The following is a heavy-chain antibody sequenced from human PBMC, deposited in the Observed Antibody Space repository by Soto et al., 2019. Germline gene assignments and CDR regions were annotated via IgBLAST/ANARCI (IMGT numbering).Heavy chain of an antibody. CDR2: IYDSGST. J-gene: IGHJ5*02. Sequence: QVQLQESGPGLVKPSQTLSLTCTVSGGSISSGGYYWSWIRQHPGKGLEWIGYIYDSGSTYYNPSLKSRVNISVDTSKNQCSLKLSSVTAADTAVYYCARAVVVVSNWFDPWGQGTLVTVSS. CDR1: GGSISSGGYY. D-gene: IGHD2-15*01. CDR3: ARAVVVVSNWFDP. V-gene: IGHV4-31*03.